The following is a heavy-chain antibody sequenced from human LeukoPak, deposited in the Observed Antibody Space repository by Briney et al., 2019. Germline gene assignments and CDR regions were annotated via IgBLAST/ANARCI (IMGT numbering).Heavy chain of an antibody. J-gene: IGHJ6*03. CDR1: GGSISSSSYY. D-gene: IGHD3-3*01. CDR3: ARHALGDYDFWSGYPAHYYYMDV. CDR2: IYYSGST. Sequence: PSETLSLTCTVSGGSISSSSYYWGWIRQPPGKGLEWIGSIYYSGSTYYNPSLKSRVTISVDTSKNQFSLKLSSVTAADTAVYYCARHALGDYDFWSGYPAHYYYMDVWGKGTTVTVSS. V-gene: IGHV4-39*01.